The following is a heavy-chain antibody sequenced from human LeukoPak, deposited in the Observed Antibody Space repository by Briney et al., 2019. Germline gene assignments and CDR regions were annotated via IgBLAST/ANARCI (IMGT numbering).Heavy chain of an antibody. V-gene: IGHV4-39*07. D-gene: IGHD2-2*01. J-gene: IGHJ4*02. CDR2: IYYSGNT. CDR1: GGSISFSTYY. CDR3: ARVGQLAFDH. Sequence: PSETLSLTCTVSGGSISFSTYYWGWIRQPPGKGLDWIGSIYYSGNTYYNPSLKSRVTILVDTSKNQFSLKLSSVTAADTAVYYCARVGQLAFDHWGQGTLVTVSS.